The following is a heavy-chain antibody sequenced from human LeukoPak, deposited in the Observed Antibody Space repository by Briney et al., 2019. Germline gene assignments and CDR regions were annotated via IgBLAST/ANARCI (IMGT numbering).Heavy chain of an antibody. D-gene: IGHD5-18*01. J-gene: IGHJ4*02. V-gene: IGHV3-15*01. CDR2: IKSKTDGGTT. CDR1: GFTFRNAS. Sequence: GGSLRLSCAASGFTFRNASMSWVRQAPWRGLEWVGRIKSKTDGGTTDYAAPVKGRFTISRDDSKNTLYLQMNSLKTEDTAVYFCAHRDTTMVRVDYWGQGTLVTVSS. CDR3: AHRDTTMVRVDY.